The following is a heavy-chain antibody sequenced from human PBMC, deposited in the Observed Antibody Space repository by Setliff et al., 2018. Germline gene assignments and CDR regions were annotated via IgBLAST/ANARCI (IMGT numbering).Heavy chain of an antibody. CDR3: ARESATIGEFPLYYFDK. V-gene: IGHV4-61*09. CDR1: GGSISSGGFY. Sequence: SETLSLTCSVSGGSISSGGFYWSWIRQSAGRGLEWIGHFHTGGATDYNLSLKSRVTISLDSPKNQFSLRLSSVTAADAAVYFCARESATIGEFPLYYFDKWGQGIPVTVSS. J-gene: IGHJ4*02. CDR2: FHTGGAT. D-gene: IGHD3-10*01.